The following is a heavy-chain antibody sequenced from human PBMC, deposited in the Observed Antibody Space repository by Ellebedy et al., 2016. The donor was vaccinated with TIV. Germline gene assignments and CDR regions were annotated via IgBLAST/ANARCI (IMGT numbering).Heavy chain of an antibody. D-gene: IGHD2-2*01. Sequence: AASVKVSCKASGGTFSSYAISWVRQAPGQGLEWMGGIIPIFGTANYAQKFQGRVTITADESTSTAYMELSSLRSEDTAVYYCARDRGVPAAMEDYYYYGMDVWGQGTTVTVSS. CDR1: GGTFSSYA. V-gene: IGHV1-69*13. J-gene: IGHJ6*02. CDR3: ARDRGVPAAMEDYYYYGMDV. CDR2: IIPIFGTA.